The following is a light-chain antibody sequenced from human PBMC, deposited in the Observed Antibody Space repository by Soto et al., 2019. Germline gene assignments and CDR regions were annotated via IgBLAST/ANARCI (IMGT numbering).Light chain of an antibody. CDR1: QSVSNL. V-gene: IGKV3-11*01. CDR3: QQRSAWPACT. J-gene: IGKJ2*02. Sequence: ELVLTQSPATLSLSPGERATLSCRASQSVSNLLAWYQQKPGQAPRLLIYDSSNRATGIPARLSGSGSGTDFTHTIISLEHEDIAVYYCQQRSAWPACTFGQGTELEIK. CDR2: DSS.